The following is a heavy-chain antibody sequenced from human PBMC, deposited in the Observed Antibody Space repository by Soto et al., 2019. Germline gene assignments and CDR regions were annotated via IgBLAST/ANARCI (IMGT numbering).Heavy chain of an antibody. D-gene: IGHD6-6*01. CDR1: GFTFSSYA. V-gene: IGHV3-30-3*01. CDR2: ISYDGSNK. CDR3: ARDGSIAARPEGWFDP. Sequence: PGGSLRLSCAASGFTFSSYAMHWVRQAPGKGLEWVAVISYDGSNKYYADSVKGRFTISRDNSKNTLYLQMSSLRAEDTAVYYCARDGSIAARPEGWFDPWGQGTLVTVSS. J-gene: IGHJ5*02.